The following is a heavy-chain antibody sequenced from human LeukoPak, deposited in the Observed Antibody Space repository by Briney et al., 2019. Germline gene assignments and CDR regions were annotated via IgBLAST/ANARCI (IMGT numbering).Heavy chain of an antibody. D-gene: IGHD1-26*01. J-gene: IGHJ4*02. CDR1: GFTFSSYA. V-gene: IGHV3-64*01. CDR2: ISSNGGST. Sequence: GGSLRLSCAACGFTFSSYAMHWVRQAPGEGLEYVSSISSNGGSTSYANSVKGRFTIYRDNSKNTLYLQMGSLRTADMAVYYCARDLRGAGDYWGQGTLVPVSS. CDR3: ARDLRGAGDY.